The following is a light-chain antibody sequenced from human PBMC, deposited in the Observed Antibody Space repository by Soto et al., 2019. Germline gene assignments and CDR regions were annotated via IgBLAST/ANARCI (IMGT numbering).Light chain of an antibody. CDR3: CSYAGTSYV. Sequence: SALTQPRSVSGSPGQSVTIACTGPSSDVGGSNYVSWYQQRPGKAPKLMTYDVSERPSGVPDRFSGSKSGNTASLTISGLQAEDEADYYCCSYAGTSYVFGTGTKVTLL. V-gene: IGLV2-11*01. CDR1: SSDVGGSNY. CDR2: DVS. J-gene: IGLJ1*01.